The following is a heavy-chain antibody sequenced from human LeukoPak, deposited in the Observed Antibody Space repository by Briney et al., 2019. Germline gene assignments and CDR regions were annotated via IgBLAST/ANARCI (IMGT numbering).Heavy chain of an antibody. D-gene: IGHD4-17*01. J-gene: IGHJ4*02. CDR2: IYYSGST. V-gene: IGHV4-59*08. Sequence: SETLSLTCTVSGGSISSYYWSWIRQPPGKGLEWIGYIYYSGSTNYNPSLKSRVTISVDTSRDQFSLKLSSVTVADTAMYYCARSRGGTLTTSAPGLWGLGTLVIVSS. CDR1: GGSISSYY. CDR3: ARSRGGTLTTSAPGL.